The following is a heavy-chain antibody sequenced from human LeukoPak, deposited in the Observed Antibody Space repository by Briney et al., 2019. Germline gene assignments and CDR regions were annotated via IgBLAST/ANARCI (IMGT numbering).Heavy chain of an antibody. Sequence: GGSLRLSCAGTGXTFSSYAMSWVRQAPGKGLEWVSATSGGGGNTYYADSVKGRFTISRDNSKNTLYLHMNSLRAEDTAVYYCAKGYAGGVDWFDPWGQGTLVTVSS. CDR1: GXTFSSYA. J-gene: IGHJ5*02. V-gene: IGHV3-23*01. CDR3: AKGYAGGVDWFDP. D-gene: IGHD2-8*02. CDR2: TSGGGGNT.